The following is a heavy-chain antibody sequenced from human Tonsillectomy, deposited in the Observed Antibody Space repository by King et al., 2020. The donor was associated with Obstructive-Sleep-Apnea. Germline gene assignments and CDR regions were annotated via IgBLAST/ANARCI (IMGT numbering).Heavy chain of an antibody. V-gene: IGHV3-9*01. CDR2: ISWNSDSI. CDR3: AKDLTGGRGFNKGFDI. CDR1: GFTFDDYA. J-gene: IGHJ3*02. Sequence: EVQLVESGGGLVQPGRSLRLSCAASGFTFDDYAMHWVRQAPGKGLEWVSGISWNSDSIGYADSVKGRFTISRDNAKNSLYLQMNSLRTEDTALFYCAKDLTGGRGFNKGFDIWGQGTMVTVSP. D-gene: IGHD7-27*01.